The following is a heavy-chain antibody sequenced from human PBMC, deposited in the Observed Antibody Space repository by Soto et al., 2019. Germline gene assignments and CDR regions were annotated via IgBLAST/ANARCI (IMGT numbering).Heavy chain of an antibody. J-gene: IGHJ6*03. CDR1: GGSISSGGYY. Sequence: LSETLSLTCTVSGGSISSGGYYWSWIRQHPGKGLEWIGYIYYSGSTYYNPSLKSRVTISVDTSKNQFSLKLSSVTAADTAVYYGARGRGNSTYWGWDVWDKGTRSTV. V-gene: IGHV4-31*03. CDR2: IYYSGST. CDR3: ARGRGNSTYWGWDV. D-gene: IGHD7-27*01.